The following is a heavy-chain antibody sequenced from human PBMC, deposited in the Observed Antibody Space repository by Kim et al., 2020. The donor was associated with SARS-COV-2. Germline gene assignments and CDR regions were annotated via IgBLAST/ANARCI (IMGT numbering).Heavy chain of an antibody. CDR3: ARGMVGAKYAFDI. Sequence: GGSLRLSCAASGFTFSSYWMHWVRQAPGKGLVWVSHINTDGSFTKYADSVKGRFTISRDNAKNTLYLQMNSLRAEDTAVYYCARGMVGAKYAFDIWGQGTMVTVSS. CDR2: INTDGSFT. CDR1: GFTFSSYW. V-gene: IGHV3-74*03. J-gene: IGHJ3*02. D-gene: IGHD1-26*01.